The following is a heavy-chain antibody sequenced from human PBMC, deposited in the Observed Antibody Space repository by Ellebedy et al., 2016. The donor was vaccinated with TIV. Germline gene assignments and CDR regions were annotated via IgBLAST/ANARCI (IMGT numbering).Heavy chain of an antibody. J-gene: IGHJ5*02. CDR1: RYTFTGYY. D-gene: IGHD3-10*01. V-gene: IGHV1-2*02. CDR3: ARGHITMVRGGNNWFDP. Sequence: ASVKVSXKASRYTFTGYYMHWVRQAPGQGLEWMGWINPNSGGTNYAQKFQGRVTMTRDTSISTAYMELSRLRSDDTAVYYCARGHITMVRGGNNWFDPWGQGTLVTVSS. CDR2: INPNSGGT.